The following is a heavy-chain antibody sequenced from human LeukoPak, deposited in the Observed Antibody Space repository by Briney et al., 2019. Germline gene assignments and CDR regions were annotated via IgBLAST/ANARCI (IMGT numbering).Heavy chain of an antibody. Sequence: ASVKVSCKASGYTFTGYYMHWVRQAPGQGLEWMGWINPNSGGTNYAQKFQGRVTMTRDTSTSTVYMELSSLRSEDTAVYYCARDYYDSSGPWSDAFDIWGQGTMVTVSS. J-gene: IGHJ3*02. V-gene: IGHV1-2*02. CDR1: GYTFTGYY. CDR2: INPNSGGT. D-gene: IGHD3-22*01. CDR3: ARDYYDSSGPWSDAFDI.